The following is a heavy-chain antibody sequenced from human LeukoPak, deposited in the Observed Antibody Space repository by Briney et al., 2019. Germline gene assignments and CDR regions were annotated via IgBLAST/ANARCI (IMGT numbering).Heavy chain of an antibody. Sequence: SQTLSLTCTVSGGSISSGSYYWSRIRQPAGKGLEWIGRIYTSGSNNYNPSLKSRVTISVDTSKNQFSLKLSSVTAADTAVYYCARVPRSIAAVTPWGQGTLVTVSS. J-gene: IGHJ4*02. CDR3: ARVPRSIAAVTP. V-gene: IGHV4-61*02. D-gene: IGHD6-13*01. CDR2: IYTSGSN. CDR1: GGSISSGSYY.